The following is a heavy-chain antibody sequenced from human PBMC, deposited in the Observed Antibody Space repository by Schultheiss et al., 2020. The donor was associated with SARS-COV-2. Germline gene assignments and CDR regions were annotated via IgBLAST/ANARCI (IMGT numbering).Heavy chain of an antibody. J-gene: IGHJ2*01. D-gene: IGHD3-22*01. CDR1: GGSINNYY. CDR2: TYYSGST. CDR3: ARVVYSSGYSTGWYFDL. Sequence: TLSLTCTVSGGSINNYYWSWIRQPPGKGLEWIGYTYYSGSTNYNPSLKSRVTISVDTSKNQFSLKLSSVTAADTAVYYCARVVYSSGYSTGWYFDLWGRGTLVTVSS. V-gene: IGHV4-59*08.